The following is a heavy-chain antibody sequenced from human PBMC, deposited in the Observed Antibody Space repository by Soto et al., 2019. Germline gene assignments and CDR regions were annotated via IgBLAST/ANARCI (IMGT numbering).Heavy chain of an antibody. V-gene: IGHV3-30*04. CDR1: KLTFASYV. Sequence: QVQLVESGGGVVQPERSQRLSCTASKLTFASYVMNWVRQAPGGGLEWVALISFVGTNKYYADSVKGRFTIYRNNSNNTMYLQMNSLRPEDTAVYYCAREMIPMIMGGMSAMDVWGQGTTVTVS. J-gene: IGHJ6*02. CDR3: AREMIPMIMGGMSAMDV. CDR2: ISFVGTNK. D-gene: IGHD3-22*01.